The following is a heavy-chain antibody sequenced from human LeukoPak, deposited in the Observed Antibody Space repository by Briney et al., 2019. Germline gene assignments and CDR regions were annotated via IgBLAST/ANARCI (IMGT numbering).Heavy chain of an antibody. V-gene: IGHV4-59*01. CDR3: ARQSGSSGPNAFDI. Sequence: SETLSLTCTVSGGSISSYYWSWIRQPPGKGLECIGYIYYSGSTNYNPSLKSRVTISVDTSKNQFSLKLSSVTAADTAVYYCARQSGSSGPNAFDIWGQGTMVTVSS. D-gene: IGHD3-22*01. CDR1: GGSISSYY. J-gene: IGHJ3*02. CDR2: IYYSGST.